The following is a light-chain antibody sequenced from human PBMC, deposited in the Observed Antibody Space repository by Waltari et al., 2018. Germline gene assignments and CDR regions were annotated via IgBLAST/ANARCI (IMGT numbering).Light chain of an antibody. CDR1: QSVKSN. V-gene: IGKV3-15*01. J-gene: IGKJ1*01. Sequence: EIVMTQSPATLSVSPGDRAPLSCRASQSVKSNLAWYQQRPGQTPRLLIYGASSRDRGVPDRFSGSGSGTDFNLTISSLQSEDFAVYYCQEYQTWLRGTFGQGTKVDIK. CDR2: GAS. CDR3: QEYQTWLRGT.